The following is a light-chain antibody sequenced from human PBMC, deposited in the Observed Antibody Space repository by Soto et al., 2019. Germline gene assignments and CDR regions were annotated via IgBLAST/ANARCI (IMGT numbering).Light chain of an antibody. V-gene: IGKV3-11*01. CDR3: QQPADWPLT. J-gene: IGKJ4*01. CDR2: AAS. CDR1: RSVGNN. Sequence: EIVLTQSPATLSLSPGERATLSCRASRSVGNNLAWYQKKPGQAPGLLIYAASTRATGIPARFSGSGSGTDFPLTISSLEPEDFAVYYCQQPADWPLTFGGGTKVEIK.